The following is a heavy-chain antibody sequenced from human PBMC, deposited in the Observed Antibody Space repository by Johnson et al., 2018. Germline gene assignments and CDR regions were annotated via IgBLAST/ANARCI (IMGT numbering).Heavy chain of an antibody. CDR1: GGSFSGYY. CDR2: INHSGST. CDR3: ARAATIFIGGDYYYYGMDV. Sequence: VQLQQWGAGLLKPSETLSLTCAVYGGSFSGYYWSWIRQPPGKGLEWIGEINHSGSTNYNPSLKSRVTITVDTSKNQFSLKLSSVTAADTAVYYCARAATIFIGGDYYYYGMDVWGQGTTVTVSS. D-gene: IGHD3-3*01. V-gene: IGHV4-34*01. J-gene: IGHJ6*02.